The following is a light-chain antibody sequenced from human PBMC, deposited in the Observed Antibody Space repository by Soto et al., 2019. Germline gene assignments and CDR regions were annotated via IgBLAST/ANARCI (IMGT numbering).Light chain of an antibody. Sequence: EIVLTQSPGTLSLSPGERATLSCRASQSVSSSYLAWYQQKPAQAPRLLIYGASGRATGIPDRFSGSGSGTDFTLTISRLEPEDFAVYYCQQYGSSPLIFGGGTKVEIK. CDR1: QSVSSSY. CDR3: QQYGSSPLI. V-gene: IGKV3-20*01. CDR2: GAS. J-gene: IGKJ4*01.